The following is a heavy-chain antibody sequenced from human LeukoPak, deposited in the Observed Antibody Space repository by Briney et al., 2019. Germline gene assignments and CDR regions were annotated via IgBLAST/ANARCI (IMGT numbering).Heavy chain of an antibody. CDR3: ASFSPVPVARSFDY. CDR1: GGSITGPDYY. V-gene: IGHV4-30-4*01. J-gene: IGHJ4*02. D-gene: IGHD2-2*01. Sequence: SETLSLTCTVSGGSITGPDYYWSWLRQPPGKGLEWIGYIYHSGSTYYNPSLTGRVTLSVDTSKNQFSLKLTSMTAADTAAYFCASFSPVPVARSFDYWGQGTLVTVSS. CDR2: IYHSGST.